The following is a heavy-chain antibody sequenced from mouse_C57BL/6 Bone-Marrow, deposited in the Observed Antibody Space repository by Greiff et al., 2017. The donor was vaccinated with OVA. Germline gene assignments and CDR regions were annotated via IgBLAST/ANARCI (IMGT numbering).Heavy chain of an antibody. J-gene: IGHJ4*01. CDR2: IDPSDSYT. Sequence: QVQLQQPGAELVKPGASVKLSCKASGSTFTSYWMQWVKQRPGQGLEWIGEIDPSDSYTNYNQKFKGKATLTVDTSSSTAYMQLSSLTSEDSAVYYCARRSWYYAMDYWGQGTSVTVSS. V-gene: IGHV1-50*01. CDR1: GSTFTSYW. CDR3: ARRSWYYAMDY.